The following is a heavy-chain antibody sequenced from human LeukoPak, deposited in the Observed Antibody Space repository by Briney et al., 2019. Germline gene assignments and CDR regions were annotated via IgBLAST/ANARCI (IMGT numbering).Heavy chain of an antibody. Sequence: PSETLSLTCAVYGGSFSSYYWTWVRQPPGKGLEWIGEINPNGYTNYNSSLKSRVTISVDTSKNQFSLKLSSVTAADTAMYFCARGRDIRVLNILHYYYHALEVWGQGTTVTVSS. V-gene: IGHV4-34*01. CDR1: GGSFSSYY. J-gene: IGHJ6*02. CDR2: INPNGYT. CDR3: ARGRDIRVLNILHYYYHALEV. D-gene: IGHD2/OR15-2a*01.